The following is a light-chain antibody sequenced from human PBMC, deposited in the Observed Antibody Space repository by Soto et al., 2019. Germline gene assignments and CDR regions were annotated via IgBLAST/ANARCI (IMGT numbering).Light chain of an antibody. J-gene: IGLJ2*01. CDR2: DVI. V-gene: IGLV2-14*03. Sequence: QSVLTQPASVSGSPGQSISISCIGTNNYVGAYDFVSWYQHHPGKAPQLLIFDVIYRPSGISHRFFGSKSGNTASLTISGLQPEDEADYYCSSYTTSNTLLFGGGTKVTVL. CDR3: SSYTTSNTLL. CDR1: NNYVGAYDF.